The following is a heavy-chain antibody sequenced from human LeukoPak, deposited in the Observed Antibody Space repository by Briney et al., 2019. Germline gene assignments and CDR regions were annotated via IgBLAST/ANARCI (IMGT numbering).Heavy chain of an antibody. CDR1: GFTFSSYS. CDR3: ARDWRAVALDY. Sequence: PGGSLRLSCAASGFTFSSYSMNWVRQAPGKGLEWVSYISSSSTIYYADSVKGRFTISRDNAKNSLYLQMNSLRAEDTAVYYCARDWRAVALDYWGQGTLVTVSS. CDR2: ISSSSTI. D-gene: IGHD6-19*01. J-gene: IGHJ4*02. V-gene: IGHV3-48*04.